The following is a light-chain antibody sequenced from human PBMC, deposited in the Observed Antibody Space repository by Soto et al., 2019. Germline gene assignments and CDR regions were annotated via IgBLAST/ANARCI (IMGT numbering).Light chain of an antibody. CDR2: CAC. CDR3: QHYGSSGT. J-gene: IGKJ1*01. CDR1: QSVSSNY. V-gene: IGKV3-20*01. Sequence: EIVMTQSPATLSLSPGERATLSCRASQSVSSNYFARDQQNPGQAPMLLIYCACARAPGIPYRFSGSVSVTDFTLTICRLEHVDSSVYYCQHYGSSGTVGQGTKVDIK.